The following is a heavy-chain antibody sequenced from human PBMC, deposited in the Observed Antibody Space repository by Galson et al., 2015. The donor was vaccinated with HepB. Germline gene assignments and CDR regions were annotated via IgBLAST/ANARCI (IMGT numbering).Heavy chain of an antibody. J-gene: IGHJ4*02. Sequence: SLRLSCAASGFTFGDYAMNWFRQAPGKGLEWVGFIRSKAYGGTTEYAASVKGRFTISRDDSKSIAYLQMNSLKTEDTAVYYCARDFWSGYYKGAYWGQGTLVTVSS. D-gene: IGHD3-3*01. CDR2: IRSKAYGGTT. CDR1: GFTFGDYA. CDR3: ARDFWSGYYKGAY. V-gene: IGHV3-49*03.